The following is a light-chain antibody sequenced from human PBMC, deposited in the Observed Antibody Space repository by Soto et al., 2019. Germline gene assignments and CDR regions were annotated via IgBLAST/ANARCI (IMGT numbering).Light chain of an antibody. Sequence: AIQMTQSPSSLSASVGDRVTITCRASQAIRNDLGWYQQKPGKAPKLLIYAASSLQSGIPSRFSGSGSGTDFTLTISSLQPDDFATYYCLQDYSYPWTFGQVTMLEIK. CDR3: LQDYSYPWT. CDR1: QAIRND. V-gene: IGKV1-6*01. J-gene: IGKJ1*01. CDR2: AAS.